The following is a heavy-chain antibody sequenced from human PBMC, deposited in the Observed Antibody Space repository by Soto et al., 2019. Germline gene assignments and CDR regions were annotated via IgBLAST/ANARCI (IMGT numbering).Heavy chain of an antibody. Sequence: SETLSLTCTVSGGSISSGDYYWSWIRQPPGKGLEWIGYIYYSGSTYYNPSLKSRVTISVDTSKNQFSLKLSSVTAADTAVYYCARYNWNSGYFDYWGQGILVTVSS. V-gene: IGHV4-30-4*01. CDR3: ARYNWNSGYFDY. J-gene: IGHJ4*02. D-gene: IGHD1-1*01. CDR2: IYYSGST. CDR1: GGSISSGDYY.